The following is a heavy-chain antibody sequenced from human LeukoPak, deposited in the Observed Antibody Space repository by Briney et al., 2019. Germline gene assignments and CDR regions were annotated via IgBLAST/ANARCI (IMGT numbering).Heavy chain of an antibody. CDR3: ARDNVFAYYYYGMDV. Sequence: GASVKVSCKASGGTFSSYAISWVRQAPGQGLEWMGWISAYNGNTNYAQKLQGRVTMTTDTSTSTAYMELRSLRSDDTAVYYCARDNVFAYYYYGMDVWGQGTTVTVSS. CDR1: GGTFSSYA. D-gene: IGHD3-10*02. J-gene: IGHJ6*02. V-gene: IGHV1-18*01. CDR2: ISAYNGNT.